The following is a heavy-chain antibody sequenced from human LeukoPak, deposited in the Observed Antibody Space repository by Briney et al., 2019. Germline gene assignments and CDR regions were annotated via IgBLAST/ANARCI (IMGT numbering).Heavy chain of an antibody. J-gene: IGHJ6*02. D-gene: IGHD2-2*01. Sequence: PGGSLRLSCAASGFTFNIYGMSWVRQAPGKGLEWVSVIYSGGSTYYADSVKGRFTIPRDNSKNTLYLQMNSLRPEDTAVYYCARDLPPAPWNGMDVWGQGTTVTVSS. CDR1: GFTFNIYG. CDR2: IYSGGST. CDR3: ARDLPPAPWNGMDV. V-gene: IGHV3-53*01.